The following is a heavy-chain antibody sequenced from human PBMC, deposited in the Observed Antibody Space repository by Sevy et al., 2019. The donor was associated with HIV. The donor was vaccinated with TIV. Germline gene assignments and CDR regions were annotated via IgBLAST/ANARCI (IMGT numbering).Heavy chain of an antibody. V-gene: IGHV4-39*01. D-gene: IGHD6-13*01. CDR2: IYYSGST. J-gene: IGHJ4*02. CDR1: GGSISSSSYY. CDR3: ARHCRSSSCPNYFDY. Sequence: SETLSLTCTVSGGSISSSSYYWGWIRQPPGKGLEWIGSIYYSGSTYYNPSLKSRVTISVDTSKNQLSLKLSSVTAADTAVYYCARHCRSSSCPNYFDYWGQGALVTVSS.